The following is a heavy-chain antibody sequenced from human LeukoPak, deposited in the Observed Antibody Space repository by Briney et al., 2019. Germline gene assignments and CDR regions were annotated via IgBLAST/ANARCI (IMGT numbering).Heavy chain of an antibody. CDR3: ARQLGIAAAAGDAFDI. D-gene: IGHD6-13*01. J-gene: IGHJ3*02. CDR2: IYPGDSDT. V-gene: IGHV5-51*01. Sequence: GESLQISCKGSGYSFTSYWIGWVRQMPGKGLEWMGIIYPGDSDTRYSPSFQGQVTISADKSISTAYLQWSSLKASDTAMYYCARQLGIAAAAGDAFDIWGQGTMVTVSS. CDR1: GYSFTSYW.